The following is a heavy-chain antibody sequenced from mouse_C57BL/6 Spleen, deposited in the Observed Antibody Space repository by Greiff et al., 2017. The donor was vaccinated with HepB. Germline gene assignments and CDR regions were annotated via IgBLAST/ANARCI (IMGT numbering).Heavy chain of an antibody. CDR2: ISGGGGNT. V-gene: IGHV5-9*01. D-gene: IGHD4-1*02. CDR3: ARPTFPYYAMDY. CDR1: GFTFSSYT. Sequence: EVMLVESGGGLVKPGGSLKLSCAASGFTFSSYTMSWVRQTPEKRLEWVTTISGGGGNTYYPDSVKGRFTISRDNAKNTLYLQMSSLRSEDTALYYCARPTFPYYAMDYWGQGTSVTVSS. J-gene: IGHJ4*01.